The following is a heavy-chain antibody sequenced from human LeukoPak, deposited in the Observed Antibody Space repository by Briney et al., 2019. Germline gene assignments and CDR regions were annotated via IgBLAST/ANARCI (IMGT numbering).Heavy chain of an antibody. CDR3: AGGVTGVDY. J-gene: IGHJ4*02. CDR1: GFTFRSYW. D-gene: IGHD3-3*01. Sequence: PGGSLRLSCAVSGFTFRSYWMNWVRQAPGKGLEWVANMKQDGSEKNYLDPVRGRFTISRDNVKNSFYLQMSSLRVEDTALYYCAGGVTGVDYWGQGTLVTVSS. V-gene: IGHV3-7*04. CDR2: MKQDGSEK.